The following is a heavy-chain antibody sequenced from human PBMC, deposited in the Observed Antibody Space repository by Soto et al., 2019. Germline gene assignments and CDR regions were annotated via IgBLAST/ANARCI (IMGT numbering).Heavy chain of an antibody. CDR3: AREGYSSSWYPPRYFDY. D-gene: IGHD6-13*01. J-gene: IGHJ4*02. CDR2: INSDGSST. V-gene: IGHV3-74*01. Sequence: PGGSLRLSCAASGFTFSSYWMHWVRQAPGKGLVWVSRINSDGSSTSYADSVKGRFTISRDNAKNTLYLQMNSLRAEDTAVYYCAREGYSSSWYPPRYFDYWGQGTLVTVSS. CDR1: GFTFSSYW.